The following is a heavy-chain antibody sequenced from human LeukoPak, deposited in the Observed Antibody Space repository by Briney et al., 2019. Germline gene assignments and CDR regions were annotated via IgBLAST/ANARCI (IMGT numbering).Heavy chain of an antibody. D-gene: IGHD1-26*01. CDR2: INHSGST. V-gene: IGHV4-34*01. J-gene: IGHJ4*02. CDR3: ARVYRGSYYFDY. CDR1: GGSFSGYY. Sequence: PSETLSLTCAVYGGSFSGYYWSWIRQPPGKGLEWIGEINHSGSTNYNPSLKSRVTISVDTSKNQFSLKLSSVPAADTAVYYCARVYRGSYYFDYWGQGTLVPVSS.